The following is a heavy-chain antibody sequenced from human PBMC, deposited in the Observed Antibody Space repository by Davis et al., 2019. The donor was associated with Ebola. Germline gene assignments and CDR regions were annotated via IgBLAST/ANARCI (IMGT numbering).Heavy chain of an antibody. CDR1: GYTFTSYY. J-gene: IGHJ5*02. CDR3: ARSVGSSGYYYGWFDP. D-gene: IGHD3-22*01. CDR2: INPSGGST. V-gene: IGHV1-46*01. Sequence: AASVKVSCKASGYTFTSYYMHWVRQAPGQGLEWMGIINPSGGSTSYAQKFQGRVTMTRDTSTSTVYMELSSLRSDDTAVYYCARSVGSSGYYYGWFDPWGQGTLVTVSS.